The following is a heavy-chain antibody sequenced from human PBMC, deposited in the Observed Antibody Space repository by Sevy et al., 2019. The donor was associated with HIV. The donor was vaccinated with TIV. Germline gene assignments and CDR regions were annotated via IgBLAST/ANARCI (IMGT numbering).Heavy chain of an antibody. Sequence: LTCAASGFTFSDYYMSWIRQAPGKGLEWVSYISGSGKTIYNADSVKGRFAISRDNAKNLLFLQMNSLRADETAVYYCARVGGDQYQYYGLDVWGQGTTVTVSS. CDR1: GFTFSDYY. V-gene: IGHV3-11*01. CDR2: ISGSGKTI. CDR3: ARVGGDQYQYYGLDV. D-gene: IGHD2-21*01. J-gene: IGHJ6*02.